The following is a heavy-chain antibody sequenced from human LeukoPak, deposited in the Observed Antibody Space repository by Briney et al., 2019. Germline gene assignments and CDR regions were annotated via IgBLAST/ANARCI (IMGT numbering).Heavy chain of an antibody. J-gene: IGHJ6*03. D-gene: IGHD4-17*01. V-gene: IGHV3-23*01. CDR1: GFTFSSYG. CDR3: AKVRPPYGDYPYYYYYMDV. Sequence: GGSLRLSCAASGFTFSSYGMSWVRQAPGKGLEWVSAISGSGGSTYYADSVKGRFAISRDNYKNTLYLQMNSLRAEDTAVYYRAKVRPPYGDYPYYYYYMDVWGKGTTVTISS. CDR2: ISGSGGST.